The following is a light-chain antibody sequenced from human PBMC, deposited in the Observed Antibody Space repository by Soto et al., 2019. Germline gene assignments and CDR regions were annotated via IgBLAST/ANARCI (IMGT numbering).Light chain of an antibody. CDR3: QQCASSPLT. CDR2: DAS. V-gene: IGKV3-20*01. Sequence: IVLTQSPGTLSLSPGERATLSCRASQSVGNNYLAWYQQKPGQAPRLLIYDASSRDTGIPDRFSGSGSRTEFTLTIRLLEHEDFAVSYCQQCASSPLTFGGGTKVEIK. CDR1: QSVGNNY. J-gene: IGKJ4*01.